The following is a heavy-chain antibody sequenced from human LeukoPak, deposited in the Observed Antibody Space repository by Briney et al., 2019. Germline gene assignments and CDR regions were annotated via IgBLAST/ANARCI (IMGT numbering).Heavy chain of an antibody. V-gene: IGHV4-34*01. CDR3: ASAAFVSGSYYFDY. J-gene: IGHJ4*02. Sequence: PSETLSLTCAVYGGSFSGYYWSWIRQPPGKGLEWIGEINHSGSTNYNPSLKSRVTISVDTSKNQFSLKLSSVTAADTAVYYCASAAFVSGSYYFDYWGQGTLVTVSS. CDR2: INHSGST. CDR1: GGSFSGYY. D-gene: IGHD3-22*01.